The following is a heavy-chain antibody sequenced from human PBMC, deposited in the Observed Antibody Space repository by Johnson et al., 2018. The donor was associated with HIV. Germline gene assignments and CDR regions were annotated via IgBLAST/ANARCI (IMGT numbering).Heavy chain of an antibody. V-gene: IGHV3-23*04. CDR2: ISGSGGST. D-gene: IGHD4-23*01. CDR3: AKSPGKDNGGNSGGIDF. Sequence: VQLVESGGGLVQPGGSLRLSCAASGFTFSSYAMSWVRQAPGKGLEWVSAISGSGGSTYYTESVKGRFSISRDNSKNTLYLQMNSLRAEDTATYYCAKSPGKDNGGNSGGIDFWGQGTRVTVSS. CDR1: GFTFSSYA. J-gene: IGHJ3*01.